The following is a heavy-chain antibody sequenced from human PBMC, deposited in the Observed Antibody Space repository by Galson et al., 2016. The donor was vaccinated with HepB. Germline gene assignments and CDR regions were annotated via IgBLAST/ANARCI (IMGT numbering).Heavy chain of an antibody. D-gene: IGHD2-2*01. J-gene: IGHJ6*02. CDR3: ASQVVPAAMYYYYGMDV. CDR2: IYSGGST. V-gene: IGHV3-53*01. Sequence: SLRLSCAASGFIVSSNYMSWVRQAPGKGLEWVSVIYSGGSTYYADSVKGRFTISRDNSKNTVNLQMNSLRAEDTAVYYCASQVVPAAMYYYYGMDVWGQGTTVTVSS. CDR1: GFIVSSNY.